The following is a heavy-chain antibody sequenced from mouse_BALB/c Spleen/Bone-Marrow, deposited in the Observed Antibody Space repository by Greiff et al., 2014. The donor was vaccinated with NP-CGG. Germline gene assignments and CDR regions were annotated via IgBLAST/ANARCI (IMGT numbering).Heavy chain of an antibody. CDR1: GYSFTGYS. CDR3: ASYYGSSWYFDV. D-gene: IGHD1-1*01. Sequence: EVQLQQSGPELVKPGASMKLSCKASGYSFTGYSMNWVKQSHGKNLEWIGLINPYNGGTSYNEKLKGKATLTVDKSTKTAYMEFLSLTSEDSAIYYCASYYGSSWYFDVWGAGTTVTVSS. J-gene: IGHJ1*01. CDR2: INPYNGGT. V-gene: IGHV1-26*01.